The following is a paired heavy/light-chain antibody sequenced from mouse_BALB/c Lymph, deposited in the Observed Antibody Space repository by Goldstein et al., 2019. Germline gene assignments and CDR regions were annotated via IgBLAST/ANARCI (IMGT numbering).Heavy chain of an antibody. CDR3: ARDSVNAFDY. CDR2: IWAGGNT. J-gene: IGHJ2*01. CDR1: GFSLASYG. Sequence: QVQLKESGPGLVAPSQSLSITCTVSGFSLASYGVHWLRQPPGKGLEWLGVIWAGGNTNYNSALMSRLSISKDNSKTQVFLKMNSLQTDDTAMYYCARDSVNAFDYWGQGTTLTVSS. V-gene: IGHV2-9*02.
Light chain of an antibody. CDR3: QQSNSWPLT. Sequence: DIVLTQSPGTLSVTPGDRVSLSCRASQSISNYLHWYQQKSHESPRLLIKYASQSMSGIPSRFSGSGSGTDFTLNINSVETEDFGMYFCQQSNSWPLTFGAGTKLELK. CDR2: YAS. CDR1: QSISNY. V-gene: IGKV5-45*01. J-gene: IGKJ5*01.